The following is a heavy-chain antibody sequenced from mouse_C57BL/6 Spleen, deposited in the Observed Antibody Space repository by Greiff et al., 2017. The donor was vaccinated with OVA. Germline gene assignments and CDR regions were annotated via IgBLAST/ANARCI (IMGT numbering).Heavy chain of an antibody. CDR1: GFTFSDYY. V-gene: IGHV5-16*01. J-gene: IGHJ3*01. CDR2: INYDGSST. Sequence: EVKLVESEGGLVQPGSSMKLSCTASGFTFSDYYMAWVRQVPEKGLEWVANINYDGSSTYYLDSLKSRFIISRDNAKNILYLQMSSLKSEDTATYYCARVDGSSWFAYWGQGTLVTVSA. D-gene: IGHD2-3*01. CDR3: ARVDGSSWFAY.